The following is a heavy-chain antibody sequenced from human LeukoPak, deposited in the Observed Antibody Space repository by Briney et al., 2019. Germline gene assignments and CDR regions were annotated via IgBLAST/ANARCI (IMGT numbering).Heavy chain of an antibody. Sequence: SQTLSLTCPVSGGSISSVGYYWSWLRQQPGKGREWIGYIYDTGSTYYNPSLESRLNISVDMSKNQFSLKLNSVTAADTALYYYTRVVRIGSGSTCYVHAFDIWGQGTMATVSS. J-gene: IGHJ3*02. D-gene: IGHD2-2*01. CDR3: TRVVRIGSGSTCYVHAFDI. CDR1: GGSISSVGYY. CDR2: IYDTGST. V-gene: IGHV4-31*03.